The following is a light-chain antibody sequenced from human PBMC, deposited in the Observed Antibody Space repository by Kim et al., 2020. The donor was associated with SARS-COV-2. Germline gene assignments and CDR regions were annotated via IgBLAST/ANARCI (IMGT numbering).Light chain of an antibody. J-gene: IGLJ2*01. CDR2: NKN. CDR3: HSRDSSGSHVV. Sequence: ALGRTISITCQGDSLRKYYANWSQQKPGQAPILVIYNKNNRPSGIPDRFSGSSSGNTASLTITGAQAEDEADYYCHSRDSSGSHVVLGGGTKLTVL. V-gene: IGLV3-19*01. CDR1: SLRKYY.